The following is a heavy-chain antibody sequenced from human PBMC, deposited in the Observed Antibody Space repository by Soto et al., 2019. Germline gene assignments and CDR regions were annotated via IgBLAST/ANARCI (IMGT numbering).Heavy chain of an antibody. J-gene: IGHJ4*02. CDR3: AKHHPTGTELAH. V-gene: IGHV5-10-1*01. D-gene: IGHD1-1*01. CDR2: IDPSDSYT. CDR1: GYTLTTYW. Sequence: ESLKISFKGSGYTLTTYWISWVRQIPGKGLEWMGRIDPSDSYTNYSPSFQGHVTISADKSISTAYLQWSSLKASDTAMYYCAKHHPTGTELAHWGQGTLVTVSS.